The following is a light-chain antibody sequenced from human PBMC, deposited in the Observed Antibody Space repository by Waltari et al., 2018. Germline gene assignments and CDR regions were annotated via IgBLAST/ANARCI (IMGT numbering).Light chain of an antibody. Sequence: QLVLTQSPSASASLGASVNLTCSRSSGPSNYVIAWHQQQPEKGPRYLMKVKSDGSHSKGDGIPDRFSGSSSGAERHLTISSLQSEDEADYYCHTWGTGGDWVFGGGTKLTVL. CDR1: SGPSNYV. CDR3: HTWGTGGDWV. CDR2: VKSDGSH. J-gene: IGLJ3*02. V-gene: IGLV4-69*02.